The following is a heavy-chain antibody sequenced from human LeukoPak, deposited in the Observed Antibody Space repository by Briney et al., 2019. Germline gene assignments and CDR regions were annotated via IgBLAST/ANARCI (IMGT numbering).Heavy chain of an antibody. CDR3: ARDLGYSYGYGYYGMDV. D-gene: IGHD5-18*01. V-gene: IGHV4-59*01. J-gene: IGHJ6*02. CDR1: GGSISSYY. Sequence: SETLSLTCTVSGGSISSYYWSWIRQPPGKGPEWIGYIYYSGSTNYNPSLKSRVTISVDTSKNQFSLKLSSVTAADTAVYYCARDLGYSYGYGYYGMDVWGQGTTVTVSS. CDR2: IYYSGST.